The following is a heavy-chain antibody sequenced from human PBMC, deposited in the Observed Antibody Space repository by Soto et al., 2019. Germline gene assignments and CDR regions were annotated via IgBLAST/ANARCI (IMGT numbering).Heavy chain of an antibody. Sequence: SVKVSCKASGGTFSSYAISWVRQAPGQGLEWMGGIIPIFGTANYAQKFQGRVTITADESTSTAYIELSSLRSEDTAVYYCARGEWRFLEWLFPSGMDVWGQGTTVTVSS. J-gene: IGHJ6*02. CDR2: IIPIFGTA. V-gene: IGHV1-69*13. D-gene: IGHD3-3*01. CDR3: ARGEWRFLEWLFPSGMDV. CDR1: GGTFSSYA.